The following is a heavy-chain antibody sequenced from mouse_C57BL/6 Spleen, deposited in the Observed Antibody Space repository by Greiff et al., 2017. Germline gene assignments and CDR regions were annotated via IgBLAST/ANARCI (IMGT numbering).Heavy chain of an antibody. CDR3: ARRGTGTPWFAY. CDR2: INPSTGGT. J-gene: IGHJ3*01. D-gene: IGHD4-1*01. Sequence: VQLQQSGPELVKPGASVKISRKASGYSFTGYYMNWVKQSPEKSLEWIGEINPSTGGTTYNQKFKAKATLTVDKSSSTAYMQLKSLTSEDSAVYYCARRGTGTPWFAYWGQGTLVTVSA. CDR1: GYSFTGYY. V-gene: IGHV1-42*01.